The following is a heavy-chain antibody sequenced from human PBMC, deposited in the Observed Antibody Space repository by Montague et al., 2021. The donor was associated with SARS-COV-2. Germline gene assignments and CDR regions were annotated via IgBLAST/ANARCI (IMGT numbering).Heavy chain of an antibody. CDR3: VSPPVFQQLYS. J-gene: IGHJ4*02. V-gene: IGHV4-4*02. D-gene: IGHD6-13*01. CDR2: THHTGST. Sequence: SETLSLTCAVSGASVSSINWWTCVRQPPGGGLVWIAETHHTGSTNFNPSLRSRVSISLDTSRNQFSLTLHSVTAADTAFYYCVSPPVFQQLYSWGQGTLVTVSS. CDR1: GASVSSINW.